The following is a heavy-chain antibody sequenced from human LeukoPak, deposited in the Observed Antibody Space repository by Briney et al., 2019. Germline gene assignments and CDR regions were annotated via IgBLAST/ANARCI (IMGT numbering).Heavy chain of an antibody. D-gene: IGHD1-26*01. V-gene: IGHV1-18*01. J-gene: IGHJ6*03. Sequence: ASMKVSCKASGFTFTAYGINWMRQAPGQGLEWMGWISAYNGDTKYAQKVQGRVSMTTDTSTHTAYMEVRSLRADDTAVYYCARLGRYHLFSYMDVWGKGTTVTVSS. CDR3: ARLGRYHLFSYMDV. CDR2: ISAYNGDT. CDR1: GFTFTAYG.